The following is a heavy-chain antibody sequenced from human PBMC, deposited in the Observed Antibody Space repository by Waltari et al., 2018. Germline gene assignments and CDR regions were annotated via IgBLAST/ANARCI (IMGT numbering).Heavy chain of an antibody. V-gene: IGHV1-69*12. Sequence: QVQLVQSGAEVKKPGSSVKVSCKASGGTFSSYAISWVRQAPGPGLGGMGGIIPFFGPATYAQKFQGRVTITADESTSTSYMELSSLRSEDTAVYYCARASHAAGVPGVWGQGTLVTVSS. CDR3: ARASHAAGVPGV. CDR1: GGTFSSYA. J-gene: IGHJ4*02. CDR2: IIPFFGPA. D-gene: IGHD2-8*01.